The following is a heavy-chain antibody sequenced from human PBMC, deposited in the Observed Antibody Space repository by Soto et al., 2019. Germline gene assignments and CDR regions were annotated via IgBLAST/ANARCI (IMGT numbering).Heavy chain of an antibody. V-gene: IGHV3-23*01. D-gene: IGHD2-2*01. CDR2: ISGSGGST. J-gene: IGHJ3*02. Sequence: EVQLLESGGGLVQPGGSLRLSCAASGFTFSSYAMSWVRQAPGKGLEWVSAISGSGGSTYDADSVKGRFTISRDNSKNPLYLQMNSLRAEDTAVYYCAKVESLGPSFDAFDIWGQGTMVTVSS. CDR1: GFTFSSYA. CDR3: AKVESLGPSFDAFDI.